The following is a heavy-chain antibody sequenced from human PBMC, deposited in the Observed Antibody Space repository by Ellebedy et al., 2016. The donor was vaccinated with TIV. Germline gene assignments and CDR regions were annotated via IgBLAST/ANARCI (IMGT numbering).Heavy chain of an antibody. CDR1: GYTFTDYD. D-gene: IGHD3/OR15-3a*01. CDR2: MKPGSGNT. J-gene: IGHJ5*02. CDR3: VVGLFHP. Sequence: AASVKVSCKASGYTFTDYDINWVRQATGQGLEYLGWMKPGSGNTGYAQNFEGRVTMTRNTSTSTAYMELSSLRSDDTAVYYCVVGLFHPWGQGTLVSVSS. V-gene: IGHV1-8*01.